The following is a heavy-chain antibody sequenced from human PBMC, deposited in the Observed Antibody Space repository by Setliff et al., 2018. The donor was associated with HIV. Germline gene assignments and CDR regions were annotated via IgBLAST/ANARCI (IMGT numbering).Heavy chain of an antibody. CDR2: IHYSGST. V-gene: IGHV4-31*03. CDR3: ARMVVSTSYYFDY. J-gene: IGHJ4*02. Sequence: SETLSLTCTVSGGSIRSGGYYWSWIRQHPGKGPGWIAYIHYSGSTYYNPSLKSRVIISVDTSKNQFSLKMSSVTAADTAVYYCARMVVSTSYYFDYWGQGALVTVSS. D-gene: IGHD5-12*01. CDR1: GGSIRSGGYY.